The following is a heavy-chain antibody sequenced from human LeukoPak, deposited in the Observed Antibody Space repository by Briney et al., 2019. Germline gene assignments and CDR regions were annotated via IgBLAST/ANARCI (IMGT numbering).Heavy chain of an antibody. CDR1: GFTFSNYA. CDR2: IYSDAISK. Sequence: PGGSLRLSCVASGFTFSNYAMHWVRQAPGKGLEWVASIYSDAISKYHADSVKGRFIISRDNSKNTLYLQMNSLRAEDTAVYYCAKDLRGGSSWGQGTLVTVSS. J-gene: IGHJ4*02. CDR3: AKDLRGGSS. V-gene: IGHV3-30*02. D-gene: IGHD6-13*01.